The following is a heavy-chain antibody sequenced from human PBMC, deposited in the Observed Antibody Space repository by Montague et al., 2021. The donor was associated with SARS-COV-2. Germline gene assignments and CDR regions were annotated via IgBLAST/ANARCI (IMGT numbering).Heavy chain of an antibody. J-gene: IGHJ6*02. D-gene: IGHD3-22*01. CDR2: IYYSGST. V-gene: IGHV4-39*02. CDR1: GGSISSSSYY. Sequence: SETLSLTCTVSGGSISSSSYYWGWIRQPPGKGLEWIGSIYYSGSTYYNPSLESRVTISVDTSKNQFSLKLSSVTAADTAVYYCAREAYYYDSSGYYGGGYYYYYGMDVWGQGTTVTVSS. CDR3: AREAYYYDSSGYYGGGYYYYYGMDV.